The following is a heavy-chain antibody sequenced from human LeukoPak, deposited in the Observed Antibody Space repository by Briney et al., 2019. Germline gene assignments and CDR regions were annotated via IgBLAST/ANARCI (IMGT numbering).Heavy chain of an antibody. CDR1: GFTFSSYG. CDR3: AKERSIAARPFYFDY. D-gene: IGHD6-6*01. CDR2: ISYDGSNK. J-gene: IGHJ4*02. Sequence: PGGSLRLSCAASGFTFSSYGRHWVRQAPGKGLGWVAVISYDGSNKYYADSVKGRFTISRDNSKNTLYLQMNSLRAEDTAVYYCAKERSIAARPFYFDYWGQGTLVTVSS. V-gene: IGHV3-30*18.